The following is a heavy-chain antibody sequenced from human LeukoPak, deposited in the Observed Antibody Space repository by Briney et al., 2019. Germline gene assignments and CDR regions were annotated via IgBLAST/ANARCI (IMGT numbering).Heavy chain of an antibody. CDR3: AKGAGYLGSYSMDV. D-gene: IGHD3-16*01. V-gene: IGHV3-43*02. CDR1: GFTFDDYA. CDR2: ISGDGGST. Sequence: GGSLRLSCAASGFTFDDYAMHWVRQAPGKGLEWVSLISGDGGSTYYADSVKGRFTISRDNSKNSPYLQMNSLRTEDTALYYCAKGAGYLGSYSMDVWGQGTTVTVSS. J-gene: IGHJ6*02.